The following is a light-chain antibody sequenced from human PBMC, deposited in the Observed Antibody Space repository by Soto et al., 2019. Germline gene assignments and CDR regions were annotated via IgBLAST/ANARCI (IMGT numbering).Light chain of an antibody. V-gene: IGKV3-20*01. Sequence: EIVLTQSPGTLSLSPGERATLSCRASQSVSSSYLAWYQQRPGQAPRLLIYDASSRAIGIPDRFSGSGSGTDFTLTISRLQPEDFALYYCQQYGSSPSAFGQGTKVEIK. CDR3: QQYGSSPSA. CDR1: QSVSSSY. CDR2: DAS. J-gene: IGKJ1*01.